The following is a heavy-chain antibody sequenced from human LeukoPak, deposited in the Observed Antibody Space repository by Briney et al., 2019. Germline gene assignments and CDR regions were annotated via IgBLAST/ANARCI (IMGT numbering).Heavy chain of an antibody. CDR3: ARDHDTHAFDI. Sequence: KPGGSLRPSCAASGFTFSSYSMNWVRQAPGKGLEWVSSISSSSSYIYYADSVKGRFTISRDNAKNSLYLQMNSLRAQDTAVYYCARDHDTHAFDIWGQGTMVTDSS. CDR1: GFTFSSYS. CDR2: ISSSSSYI. V-gene: IGHV3-21*01. J-gene: IGHJ3*02. D-gene: IGHD3-22*01.